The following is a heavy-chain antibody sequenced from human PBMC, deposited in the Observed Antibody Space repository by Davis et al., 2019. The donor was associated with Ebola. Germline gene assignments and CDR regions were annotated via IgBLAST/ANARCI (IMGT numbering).Heavy chain of an antibody. Sequence: SETLSLTCAVSGVSISSSNRWSWVRQPPGKGLEWIGEINHSGSTNYNPSLKSRVTISVDTSKNQFSLKLSSVTAADTAVYYCARDPITGTTGYYYYYGMDVWGQGTTVTVSS. CDR1: GVSISSSNR. CDR3: ARDPITGTTGYYYYYGMDV. J-gene: IGHJ6*02. CDR2: INHSGST. V-gene: IGHV4-4*02. D-gene: IGHD1-20*01.